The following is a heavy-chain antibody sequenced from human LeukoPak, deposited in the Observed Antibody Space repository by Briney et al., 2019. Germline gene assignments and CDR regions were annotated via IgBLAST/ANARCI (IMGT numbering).Heavy chain of an antibody. CDR3: ARVSITRHYYYYYMDV. CDR2: INPNSGGT. J-gene: IGHJ6*03. CDR1: RYTFIGDN. D-gene: IGHD2-2*01. Sequence: GVSVNLSHLDPRYTFIGDNILCVRHPPGQRHKWMGWINPNSGGTNYAQKFQGRVTMTRDTSISTAYMELSSLRSEDTAVYYCARVSITRHYYYYYMDVWGKGTTVTVSS. V-gene: IGHV1-2*02.